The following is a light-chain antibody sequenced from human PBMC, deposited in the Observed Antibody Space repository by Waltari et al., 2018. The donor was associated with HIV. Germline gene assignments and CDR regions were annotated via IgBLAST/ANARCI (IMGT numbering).Light chain of an antibody. J-gene: IGLJ1*01. CDR3: QAWDTSTGV. CDR2: QDN. Sequence: SYELIQPPSVSVSPGQTATITCSGDKLGDKHVCWYQQKPGQSPVLVVYQDNKRPSGIPERFSGSNSGNTATLTINGTQAVDEGDYYCQAWDTSTGVFGAGTKVSVL. V-gene: IGLV3-1*01. CDR1: KLGDKH.